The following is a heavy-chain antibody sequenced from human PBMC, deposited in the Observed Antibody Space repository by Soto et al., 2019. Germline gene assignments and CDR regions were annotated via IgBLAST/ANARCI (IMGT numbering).Heavy chain of an antibody. D-gene: IGHD6-19*01. CDR3: AKDAKTTSGWFLDS. J-gene: IGHJ4*02. CDR2: ITGSGVST. CDR1: GLAVRSDA. Sequence: GDSLRLAGAASGLAVRSDAMTGGRRAPGKGLEWVSAITGSGVSTYHADSVKGRFTISRDNSANTLYLQMNGLSAEDTAVYYCAKDAKTTSGWFLDSWGPGTLVTVSS. V-gene: IGHV3-23*01.